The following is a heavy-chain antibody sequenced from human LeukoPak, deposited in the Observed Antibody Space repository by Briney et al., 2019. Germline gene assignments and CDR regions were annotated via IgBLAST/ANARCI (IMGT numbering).Heavy chain of an antibody. CDR1: GYTFTSYY. V-gene: IGHV1-46*01. CDR3: ARGARRVDIVVVPAAINEPGFDY. CDR2: INPSGGST. Sequence: GASVKVSCKASGYTFTSYYIHWVRQGPGQGREWMGMINPSGGSTSYAQKFQGRVTMTRDTSTSTVYMELSSLRSEDTAVYYCARGARRVDIVVVPAAINEPGFDYWGQGTLVTVSS. J-gene: IGHJ4*02. D-gene: IGHD2-2*02.